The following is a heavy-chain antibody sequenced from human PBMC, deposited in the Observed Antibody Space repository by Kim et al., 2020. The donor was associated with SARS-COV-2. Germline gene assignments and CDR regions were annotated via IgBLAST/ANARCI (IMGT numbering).Heavy chain of an antibody. CDR1: EFTFSRYS. CDR2: ISRNSDYI. V-gene: IGHV3-21*01. D-gene: IGHD1-26*01. J-gene: IGHJ4*02. Sequence: GGSLRLSCAASEFTFSRYSMNWVRQAPGKGLEWVSTISRNSDYIYYADSVEGRFTISRDNAKNSLYLQMNSLRADDTAMYYCARDLSLGRPGGFDYWGQGTLVTGPS. CDR3: ARDLSLGRPGGFDY.